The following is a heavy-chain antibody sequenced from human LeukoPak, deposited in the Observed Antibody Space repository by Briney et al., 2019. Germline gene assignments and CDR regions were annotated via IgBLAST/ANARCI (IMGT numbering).Heavy chain of an antibody. J-gene: IGHJ3*02. D-gene: IGHD3-9*01. CDR3: AKTVVTTIFKRGNAFDI. CDR2: ISSSSSTI. V-gene: IGHV3-48*01. Sequence: GGSLRLSCAASGFIFSSYSMNWVRQAPGKGLEWVSYISSSSSTIYYADSVKGRFTISRDNSKNTLYLQMNSLRAEDTAVYYCAKTVVTTIFKRGNAFDIWGQGTMVTVSS. CDR1: GFIFSSYS.